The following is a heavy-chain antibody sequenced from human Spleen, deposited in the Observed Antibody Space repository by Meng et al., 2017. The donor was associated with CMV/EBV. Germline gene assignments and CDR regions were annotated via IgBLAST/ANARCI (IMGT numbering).Heavy chain of an antibody. Sequence: GRSLRLSCAASGFTFSSDSMNWVRQAPGKGLEWVSSISSSSSYIYYADSVKGRFTISRDNAKNSLCLQMSSLRAEDTAVYYCARDLGDWDSYYYYGMDVWGQGTTVTVSS. CDR3: ARDLGDWDSYYYYGMDV. V-gene: IGHV3-21*01. CDR1: GFTFSSDS. J-gene: IGHJ6*02. CDR2: ISSSSSYI. D-gene: IGHD3/OR15-3a*01.